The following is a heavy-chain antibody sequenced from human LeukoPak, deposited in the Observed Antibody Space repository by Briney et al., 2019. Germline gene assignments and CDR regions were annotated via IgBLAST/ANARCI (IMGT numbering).Heavy chain of an antibody. Sequence: SETLSLTCVVYGGSFSGYYWSWIRQPPGQGLEWIGDISHSGSTNYNPSLKGRVTISVDTSKNQFSLKLTSVTAADTAAYFCARGREVTRDFDYWGQGTLVTVSS. V-gene: IGHV4-34*01. CDR2: ISHSGST. CDR3: ARGREVTRDFDY. CDR1: GGSFSGYY. D-gene: IGHD4-23*01. J-gene: IGHJ4*02.